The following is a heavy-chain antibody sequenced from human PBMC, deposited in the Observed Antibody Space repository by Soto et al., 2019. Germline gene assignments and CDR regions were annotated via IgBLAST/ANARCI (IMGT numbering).Heavy chain of an antibody. D-gene: IGHD3-22*01. Sequence: QVRLVQSEAEVKKAGSSVKVSCKASGGTFISYAVTWVRQAPGQGLEWMGGVIPMFPKANYAQKFQGRATITADKSTSTVYMELHSLKSEDTALYYCARCHSDSSGPGYLDSWGQGTLVTVPS. CDR2: VIPMFPKA. V-gene: IGHV1-69*06. CDR3: ARCHSDSSGPGYLDS. CDR1: GGTFISYA. J-gene: IGHJ4*02.